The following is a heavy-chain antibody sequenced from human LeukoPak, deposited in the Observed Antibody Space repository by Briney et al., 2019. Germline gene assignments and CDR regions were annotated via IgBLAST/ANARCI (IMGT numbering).Heavy chain of an antibody. CDR3: ARQVDSGSYRHFDY. CDR1: GGSISTSGYY. CDR2: IYYSGST. J-gene: IGHJ4*02. V-gene: IGHV4-39*01. Sequence: PSETLSLTCTVSGGSISTSGYYWGWIRQPPGKGLEWIGSIYYSGSTYYNPSLKSRVTISVDTSKNQFSLKLSSVTAADTAVYYCARQVDSGSYRHFDYWGQGTLVTVSS. D-gene: IGHD1-26*01.